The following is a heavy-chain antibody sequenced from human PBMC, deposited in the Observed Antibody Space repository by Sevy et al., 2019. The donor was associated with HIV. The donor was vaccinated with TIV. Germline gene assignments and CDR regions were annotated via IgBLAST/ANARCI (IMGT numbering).Heavy chain of an antibody. J-gene: IGHJ4*02. V-gene: IGHV3-48*03. Sequence: GGSLRLSCAASGFSFSSYEMNWVRQAPGKGLEWVSSISQSGDTTYYSDSVKGRFTISRDNAKNSLYLQMSSRRAEDTAVYYCARDLAPSATVVPHFDYWGQGTLVTVSS. CDR1: GFSFSSYE. CDR3: ARDLAPSATVVPHFDY. D-gene: IGHD2-21*01. CDR2: ISQSGDTT.